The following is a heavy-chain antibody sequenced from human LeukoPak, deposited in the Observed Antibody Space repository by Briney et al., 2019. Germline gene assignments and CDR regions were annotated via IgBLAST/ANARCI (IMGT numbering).Heavy chain of an antibody. CDR2: IYYSGST. J-gene: IGHJ4*02. D-gene: IGHD3-22*01. CDR1: GGSIRSGSHY. CDR3: AKRDDSGGNLVDL. V-gene: IGHV4-39*02. Sequence: PSETLSLTCTVSGGSIRSGSHYWAWIRQPPGKGLEWIGSIYYSGSTYYNPSLENRVTISIDTSKNHFSLKLSSLSAADTSVYYCAKRDDSGGNLVDLWGQGTL.